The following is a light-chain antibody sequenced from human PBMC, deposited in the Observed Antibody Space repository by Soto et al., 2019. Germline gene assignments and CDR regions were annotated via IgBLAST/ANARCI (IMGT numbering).Light chain of an antibody. Sequence: DIQMTQSPSSLSASVGDRVTITCQASQDISNYLNWYQQKPGKAPKLLIYDASNLETGVPSRFSGSGSGTDFTFTISSLQPEDIATYYCQQYYSVPLTFGGGTKVDIK. J-gene: IGKJ4*01. CDR1: QDISNY. CDR2: DAS. CDR3: QQYYSVPLT. V-gene: IGKV1-33*01.